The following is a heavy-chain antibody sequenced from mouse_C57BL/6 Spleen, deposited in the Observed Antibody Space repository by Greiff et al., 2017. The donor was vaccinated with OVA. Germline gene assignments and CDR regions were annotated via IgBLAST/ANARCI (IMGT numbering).Heavy chain of an antibody. CDR2: ICTRSGST. V-gene: IGHV1-81*01. Sequence: VQLQQSGAELVRPGASVKLSCKASGFTFTSYGMRWVQQTPGQGLEWIGVICTRSGSTYYTEKFTGQSTLTVDKASSTAYMELRSLTSEDSAVYDCAPYYSNYSGIDYWGQGTLVTVSA. CDR1: GFTFTSYG. J-gene: IGHJ3*01. CDR3: APYYSNYSGIDY. D-gene: IGHD2-5*01.